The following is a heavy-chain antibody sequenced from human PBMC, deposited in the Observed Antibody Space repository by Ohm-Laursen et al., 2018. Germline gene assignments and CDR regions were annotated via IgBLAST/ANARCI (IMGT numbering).Heavy chain of an antibody. CDR2: IYWNDNK. Sequence: PPQTLTLTCTFSGRSLSTFGVGVVWIHQPPVKALECCALIYWNDNKRYSPSLESRLTITKDISKNQVVLTMTNMGPVHPGTYSCARGNSSGPIDFWGQGTLVTVSS. CDR3: ARGNSSGPIDF. D-gene: IGHD6-6*01. CDR1: GRSLSTFGVG. J-gene: IGHJ4*02. V-gene: IGHV2-5*04.